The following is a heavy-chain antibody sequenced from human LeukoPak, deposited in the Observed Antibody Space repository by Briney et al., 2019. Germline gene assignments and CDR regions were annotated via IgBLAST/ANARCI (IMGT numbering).Heavy chain of an antibody. V-gene: IGHV3-30*18. CDR2: IWYGGSNK. CDR3: AKGTGTTFLFDY. J-gene: IGHJ4*02. CDR1: GFTFSSYG. D-gene: IGHD1-1*01. Sequence: GRSLRLSCAASGFTFSSYGMHWVRQAPGKGLEWVAVIWYGGSNKYYADSVRGRFTISRDNSKNTLYLQMNSLRAEDTAVYYCAKGTGTTFLFDYWGQGTLVTVSS.